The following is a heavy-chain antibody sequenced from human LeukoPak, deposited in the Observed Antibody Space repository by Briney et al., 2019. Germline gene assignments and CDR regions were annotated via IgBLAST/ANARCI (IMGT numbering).Heavy chain of an antibody. CDR3: ARDTQKYCTNGVCYGLDY. CDR2: ISSSGSTI. J-gene: IGHJ4*02. CDR1: GFTFSDYY. V-gene: IGHV3-11*01. D-gene: IGHD2-8*01. Sequence: PGGSLRLSCAASGFTFSDYYMSWIRQAPGKGLEWVSYISSSGSTIYYAGSVKGRFTISRDNAKNSLYLQMNSLRAEDTAVYYCARDTQKYCTNGVCYGLDYWGQGTLVTVSS.